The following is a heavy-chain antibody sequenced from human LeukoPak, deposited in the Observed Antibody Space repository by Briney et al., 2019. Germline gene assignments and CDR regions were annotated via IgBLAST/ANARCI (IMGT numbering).Heavy chain of an antibody. CDR3: ARDMIMGGPPDYLDY. Sequence: GGSLRLSYTTSGFIFSRHAFHWVRQAPGKGLEWVAAIGYDGIHKYYADSVKGRFTISRDDSKNTLYLQMDSLRTEDTAVYYCARDMIMGGPPDYLDYWGQGTLVTVSS. CDR2: IGYDGIHK. V-gene: IGHV3-30*04. D-gene: IGHD3-22*01. J-gene: IGHJ4*02. CDR1: GFIFSRHA.